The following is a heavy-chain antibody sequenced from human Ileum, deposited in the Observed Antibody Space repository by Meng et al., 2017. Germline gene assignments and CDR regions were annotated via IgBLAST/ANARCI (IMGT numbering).Heavy chain of an antibody. J-gene: IGHJ5*02. Sequence: EVQLGESGGDLEQPGGCLRLSCSASGFTFGSHAMAWVRQAPGKGLEWVSSLSGHGGETSYADSVKGRFTISRDNSRNTVYLQMNSLRAEDTAVYYCAQDQNYAGSGSYYVSWGQGTLVTVSS. CDR1: GFTFGSHA. CDR2: LSGHGGET. V-gene: IGHV3-23*04. CDR3: AQDQNYAGSGSYYVS. D-gene: IGHD3-10*01.